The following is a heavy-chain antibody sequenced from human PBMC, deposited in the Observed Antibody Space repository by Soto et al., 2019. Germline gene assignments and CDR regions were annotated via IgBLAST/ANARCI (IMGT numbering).Heavy chain of an antibody. CDR2: ISYDGSNK. CDR1: GFTFSSYG. Sequence: GGSLRLSCAASGFTFSSYGMHWVRQAPGKGLEWVAVISYDGSNKYYAESVKGRFTISRDNSKHTLYLQMHSLRSEDTALYYCARERYNAVVDRYVYLYGMDGWGQGTTVTGS. CDR3: ARERYNAVVDRYVYLYGMDG. D-gene: IGHD2-15*01. J-gene: IGHJ6*02. V-gene: IGHV3-30*03.